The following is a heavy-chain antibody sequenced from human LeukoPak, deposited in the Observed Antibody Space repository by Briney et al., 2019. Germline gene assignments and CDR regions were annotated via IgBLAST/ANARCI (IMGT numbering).Heavy chain of an antibody. J-gene: IGHJ4*02. D-gene: IGHD3-9*01. CDR2: IYTSGST. Sequence: SGTLSLTCTVSGGSFSSYYGSGVRQPAGKGLEGIGRIYTSGSTNYNPSLKSRVTMSVDTSKNQFSLKLSSVTAADTAVYYCAREPPLGRYFDWFIDYWGQGTLVTVSS. V-gene: IGHV4-4*07. CDR3: AREPPLGRYFDWFIDY. CDR1: GGSFSSYY.